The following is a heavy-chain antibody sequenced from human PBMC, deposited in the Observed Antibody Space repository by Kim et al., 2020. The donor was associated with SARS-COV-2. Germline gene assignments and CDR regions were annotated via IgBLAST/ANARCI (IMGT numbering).Heavy chain of an antibody. J-gene: IGHJ4*02. D-gene: IGHD5-18*01. V-gene: IGHV3-23*01. CDR3: AKHRVTGTWILDY. Sequence: YADSVRGRFTISRDNAKNTVYLQMNSLRADDTAVYYCAKHRVTGTWILDYWGRGILVSVSS.